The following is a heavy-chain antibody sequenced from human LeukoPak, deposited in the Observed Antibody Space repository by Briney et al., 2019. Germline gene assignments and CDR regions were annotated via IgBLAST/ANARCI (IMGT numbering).Heavy chain of an antibody. CDR1: GFTFSTSW. Sequence: GGSVRLSCAASGFTFSTSWMTWVRQTPGKWLEWVANINHDGRETYYVGSVKGRFTISRDNAKNSLYLQMNSLREEDTAIYYCARELVVGPAEYFQHWGQGTVVTVSS. CDR3: ARELVVGPAEYFQH. D-gene: IGHD2-8*02. V-gene: IGHV3-7*01. CDR2: INHDGRET. J-gene: IGHJ1*01.